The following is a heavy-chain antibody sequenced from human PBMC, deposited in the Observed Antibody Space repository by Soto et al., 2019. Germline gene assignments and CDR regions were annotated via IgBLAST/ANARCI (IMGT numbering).Heavy chain of an antibody. CDR1: GGTFSSYT. J-gene: IGHJ6*03. CDR2: IIPILGIA. D-gene: IGHD1-7*01. CDR3: AAPEWGELELRRRTNYYYYMDV. Sequence: ASVKVSCKASGGTFSSYTISWVRQAPGQGLEWMGRIIPILGIANYAQKFQGRVTITADKSTSTAYMELGSLRSEDTAVYYCAAPEWGELELRRRTNYYYYMDVWGKGTTVTVSS. V-gene: IGHV1-69*02.